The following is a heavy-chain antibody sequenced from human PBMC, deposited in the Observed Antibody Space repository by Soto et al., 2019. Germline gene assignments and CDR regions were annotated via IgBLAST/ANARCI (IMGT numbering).Heavy chain of an antibody. J-gene: IGHJ5*02. D-gene: IGHD6-6*01. CDR2: IIPIFGTA. V-gene: IGHV1-69*13. Sequence: GASVKVSCKASGGTFSSYAISWVRQAPGQGLEWMGGIIPIFGTANYAQKFQGRVTITADESTSTAYMELSSLRSEDTAVYYCARVAARPGYNWFDPWGQGTLVTVSS. CDR3: ARVAARPGYNWFDP. CDR1: GGTFSSYA.